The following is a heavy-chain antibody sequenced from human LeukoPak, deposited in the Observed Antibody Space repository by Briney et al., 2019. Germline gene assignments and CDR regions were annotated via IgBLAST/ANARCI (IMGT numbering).Heavy chain of an antibody. CDR3: ATSDVAYYY. CDR1: GFTFSSYG. D-gene: IGHD2-21*01. Sequence: PGGSLRLSCAASGFTFSSYGMGWVRQAPGKGLEWVSGISASGGRTYHIDSVKGRFTISRDNSKNTLYLQMNSLRAEDTAVYYCATSDVAYYYWGQGTLVTVSS. CDR2: ISASGGRT. J-gene: IGHJ4*02. V-gene: IGHV3-23*01.